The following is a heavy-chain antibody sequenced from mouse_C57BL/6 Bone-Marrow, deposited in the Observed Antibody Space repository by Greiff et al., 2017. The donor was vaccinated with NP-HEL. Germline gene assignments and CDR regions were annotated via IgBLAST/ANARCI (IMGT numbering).Heavy chain of an antibody. D-gene: IGHD2-10*02. J-gene: IGHJ1*03. CDR3: ARGGYGNFPYWYFDV. V-gene: IGHV14-3*01. CDR1: GFNIKNTY. CDR2: IDPANGNT. Sequence: VHVKQSVAELVRPGASVKLSCTASGFNIKNTYMHWVKQRPEQGLEWIGRIDPANGNTKYAPKFQGKATITADTSSNTAYLQLSSLTSEDTAIYYCARGGYGNFPYWYFDVWGTGTTVTVSS.